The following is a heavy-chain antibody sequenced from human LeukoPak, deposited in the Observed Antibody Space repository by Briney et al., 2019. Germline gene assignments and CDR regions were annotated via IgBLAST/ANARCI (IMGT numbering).Heavy chain of an antibody. V-gene: IGHV4-59*01. J-gene: IGHJ4*02. D-gene: IGHD3-22*01. CDR1: GGSINNYY. Sequence: SETLSLTCTVSGGSINNYYWSWIRQPPGKGLEWIGYTYYSGSTNYNPSLKSRVTISMDTSKNQFSLKMSSLTAADTAVYYCARHRGSGYPYFDYWGQGTLVTVSS. CDR3: ARHRGSGYPYFDY. CDR2: TYYSGST.